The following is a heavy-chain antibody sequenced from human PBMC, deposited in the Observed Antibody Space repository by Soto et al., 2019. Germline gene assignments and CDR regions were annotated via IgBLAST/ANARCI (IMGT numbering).Heavy chain of an antibody. D-gene: IGHD5-18*01. J-gene: IGHJ6*02. CDR2: IYYSGST. Sequence: QLQLQESGPGLVKPSETLSLTCTVSGGSISSSSYYWGWIRQPPGKGLEWIGSIYYSGSTYYNPSLKSRVTISVDTSKNQFSLKLSSVTAADTAVCYCACIFSGGYGYGFYYYGMDVWGQGTTVTVSS. V-gene: IGHV4-39*01. CDR3: ACIFSGGYGYGFYYYGMDV. CDR1: GGSISSSSYY.